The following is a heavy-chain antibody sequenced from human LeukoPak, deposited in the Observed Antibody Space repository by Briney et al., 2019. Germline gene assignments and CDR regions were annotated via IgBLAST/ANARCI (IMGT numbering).Heavy chain of an antibody. CDR2: ISGSIGST. CDR3: AKQGRDWLRDYYYYMDV. D-gene: IGHD3-9*01. CDR1: GFTFSSYA. Sequence: PGGSLRLSCAASGFTFSSYAMNWGRQAPGKGLEWVSTISGSIGSTYYADSVKGRFTISRDNSKNTLYLQMNSLRAEDTAVYYCAKQGRDWLRDYYYYMDVWGKGTTVTISS. J-gene: IGHJ6*03. V-gene: IGHV3-23*01.